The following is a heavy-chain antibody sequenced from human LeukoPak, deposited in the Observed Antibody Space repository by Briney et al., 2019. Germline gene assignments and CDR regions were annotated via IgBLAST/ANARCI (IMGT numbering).Heavy chain of an antibody. CDR3: ARVEVVAATPHFDY. J-gene: IGHJ4*02. V-gene: IGHV4-59*01. D-gene: IGHD2-15*01. Sequence: SETLSLTCTVSGGSISSYYWSWIRQPPGKGLEWIGYIYYSGSTNYNPSLKSRVTISVDTSKNQFSLKLSSVTAADTAVYYCARVEVVAATPHFDYWGQGTLVTVSS. CDR2: IYYSGST. CDR1: GGSISSYY.